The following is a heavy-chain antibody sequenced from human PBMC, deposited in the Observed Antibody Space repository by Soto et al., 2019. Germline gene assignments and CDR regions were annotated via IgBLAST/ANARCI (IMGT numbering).Heavy chain of an antibody. J-gene: IGHJ4*02. CDR1: GFPFNDAW. V-gene: IGHV3-15*01. D-gene: IGHD1-26*01. CDR3: TTTGHSGTNF. Sequence: EVQLVESGGGLVKPGGSLRLSCATSGFPFNDAWLSWVRQPPLKGLEWVGRIKNKPDGGATDYAEAVKGRFTISRDYSKNTLDLQMDSLKIEDTGMYFCTTTGHSGTNFWGQGTLVTVSS. CDR2: IKNKPDGGAT.